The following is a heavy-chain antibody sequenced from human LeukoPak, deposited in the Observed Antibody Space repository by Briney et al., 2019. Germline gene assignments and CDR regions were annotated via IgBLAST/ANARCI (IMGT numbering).Heavy chain of an antibody. CDR2: ISSSSSYI. V-gene: IGHV3-21*01. Sequence: PGGSLRLSCAASGFTFSSYSMNWVRQAPGKGLDWVSSISSSSSYIYYADSVKGRFTISRDNAKNSLYLQMNSLRAEDTAVYYCARHGPYYSSGWQNAFDIWGQGTMVTVSS. CDR3: ARHGPYYSSGWQNAFDI. J-gene: IGHJ3*02. CDR1: GFTFSSYS. D-gene: IGHD6-19*01.